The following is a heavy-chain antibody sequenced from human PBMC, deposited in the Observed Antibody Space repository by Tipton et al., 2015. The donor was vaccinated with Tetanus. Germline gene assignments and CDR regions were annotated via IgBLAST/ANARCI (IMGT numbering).Heavy chain of an antibody. D-gene: IGHD4-17*01. J-gene: IGHJ3*02. CDR3: ARDQDYGDYGTDAFDI. Sequence: TLSLTCAVSGGSISSSNWWSWVRQPPGKGLEWIGEIYHSGSTNYNPPLKGRVPISVDNSKNQFARKLSSVTAADTAEYYCARDQDYGDYGTDAFDIWGQGTMVTVSS. CDR1: GGSISSSNW. CDR2: IYHSGST. V-gene: IGHV4-4*02.